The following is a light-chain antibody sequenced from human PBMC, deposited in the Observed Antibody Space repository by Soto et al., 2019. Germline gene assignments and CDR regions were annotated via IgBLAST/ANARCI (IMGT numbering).Light chain of an antibody. CDR3: QQANSFPWT. Sequence: DIQMTQSPSSVSASVGDRVTITCRASQDISGWLAGFQQKPGKAPNLLIYAASILQSGVPSRFSGSGSGTDFTLTITYLQPEDFATYYCQQANSFPWTFGQGTKVEL. CDR1: QDISGW. CDR2: AAS. V-gene: IGKV1D-12*01. J-gene: IGKJ1*01.